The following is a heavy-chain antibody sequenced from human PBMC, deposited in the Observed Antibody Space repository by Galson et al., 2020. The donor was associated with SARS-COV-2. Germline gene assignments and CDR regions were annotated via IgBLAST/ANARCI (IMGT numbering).Heavy chain of an antibody. CDR2: IYTSGST. V-gene: IGHV3-53*01. CDR3: GTLHRSGYPGYGTDV. CDR1: GFTVSSNY. D-gene: IGHD3-22*01. J-gene: IGHJ6*02. Sequence: METGGSLRLSCAASGFTVSSNYMNWVRQAPGKGLEWVSIIYTSGSTYYADSVKGRFTISRDNSENTLYLQMNSLRVEDTAVYYCGTLHRSGYPGYGTDVWGQGTTVTVSS.